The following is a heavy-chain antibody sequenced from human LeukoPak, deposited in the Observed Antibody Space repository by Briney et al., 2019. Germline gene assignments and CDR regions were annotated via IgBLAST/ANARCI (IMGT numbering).Heavy chain of an antibody. V-gene: IGHV4-4*09. Sequence: SETLSLTCTVSGASISNYYWSWIRQTPEKGLEWMGHIHTSGESRYYPSPERRLTMSIDTSRNQLSLKLTSVTAADTAVFCARLGSYHDFWGQGALVTVSS. CDR3: ARLGSYHDF. CDR2: IHTSGES. D-gene: IGHD1-26*01. J-gene: IGHJ4*02. CDR1: GASISNYY.